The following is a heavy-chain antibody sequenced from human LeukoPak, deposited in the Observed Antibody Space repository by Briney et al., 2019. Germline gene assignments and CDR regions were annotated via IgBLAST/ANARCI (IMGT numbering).Heavy chain of an antibody. V-gene: IGHV1-18*04. D-gene: IGHD6-19*01. CDR3: ARDSPIAVAGTGGTTVFDY. Sequence: GVSVKVSCKASGYTFTSYGISWVRQAPGQGLEWMGWISAYNGNTNYAQKLQGRVTMTTDTSTSTAYMELRSLRSDDTAVYYCARDSPIAVAGTGGTTVFDYWGQGTLVAVSS. CDR1: GYTFTSYG. J-gene: IGHJ4*02. CDR2: ISAYNGNT.